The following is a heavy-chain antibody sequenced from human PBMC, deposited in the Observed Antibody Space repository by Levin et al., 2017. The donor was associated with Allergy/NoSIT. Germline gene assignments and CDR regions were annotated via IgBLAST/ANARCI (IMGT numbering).Heavy chain of an antibody. CDR2: LYSGGST. Sequence: GGSLRLSCTASGFSVRNYYMSWVRQAPAAGLEWVALLYSGGSTFTADSVRGRFSISRDISKNTVYLEINNLRADDAGVYFCARSVGDFFPFDSWGQGTLVSVSS. CDR3: ARSVGDFFPFDS. V-gene: IGHV3-53*01. J-gene: IGHJ4*02. D-gene: IGHD3-10*01. CDR1: GFSVRNYY.